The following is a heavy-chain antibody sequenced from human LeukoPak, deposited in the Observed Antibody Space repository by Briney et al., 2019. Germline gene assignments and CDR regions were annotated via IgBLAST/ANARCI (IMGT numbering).Heavy chain of an antibody. J-gene: IGHJ5*02. CDR2: INHSGST. V-gene: IGHV4-34*01. Sequence: SETLSLTCAVYGGSFSGYYWSWIRQPPGKGLEWIGEINHSGSTNYNPSLKSRVTISVDTSKNQFSLKLSSVTAADTAVYYCARGLGYSSGPTWFDPWGQGTLVTVSS. D-gene: IGHD6-19*01. CDR1: GGSFSGYY. CDR3: ARGLGYSSGPTWFDP.